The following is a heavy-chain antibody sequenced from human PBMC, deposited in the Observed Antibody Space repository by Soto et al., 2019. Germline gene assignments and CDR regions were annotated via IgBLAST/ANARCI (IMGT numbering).Heavy chain of an antibody. CDR2: ISDGGDLT. CDR3: ARRAFGSSRSFAI. D-gene: IGHD6-6*01. CDR1: GFAFSSHP. J-gene: IGHJ3*02. Sequence: GGSLRLSCSVSGFAFSSHPMSWVRQAPERGLEWVSGISDGGDLTYNADSVRGRFTISRDNSKNTLFLQMNSLRVEDTAVYYCARRAFGSSRSFAIWGQGTMVTVSS. V-gene: IGHV3-23*01.